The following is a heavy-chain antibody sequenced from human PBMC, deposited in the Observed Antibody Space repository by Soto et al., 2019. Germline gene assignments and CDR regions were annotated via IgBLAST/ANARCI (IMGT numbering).Heavy chain of an antibody. CDR2: INPNSGGT. V-gene: IGHV1-2*04. J-gene: IGHJ6*02. CDR1: GYTFTGYY. Sequence: ASVKVSCKASGYTFTGYYMHWVRQAPGQGHEWMGWINPNSGGTNYAQKFQGWVTMTRDTSISTAYMELSRLRSDDTAVYYCARGRTVTPRGTYYYYYGMDVWGQGXTVTVSS. D-gene: IGHD4-4*01. CDR3: ARGRTVTPRGTYYYYYGMDV.